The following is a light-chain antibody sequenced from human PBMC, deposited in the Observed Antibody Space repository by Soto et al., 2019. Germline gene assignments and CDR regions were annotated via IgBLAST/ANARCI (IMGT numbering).Light chain of an antibody. V-gene: IGLV1-40*01. Sequence: QSVLTQPPSVSGAPGQRVTISCTGSSSNIGAGYNVHWYQQLPGTAPKLLIYGNSNRPSGVPDRFSGSKSGTSASLASTGRQAEDEADYYCQSYDSSLSGWVFGGGTQLTVL. CDR2: GNS. CDR3: QSYDSSLSGWV. J-gene: IGLJ3*02. CDR1: SSNIGAGYN.